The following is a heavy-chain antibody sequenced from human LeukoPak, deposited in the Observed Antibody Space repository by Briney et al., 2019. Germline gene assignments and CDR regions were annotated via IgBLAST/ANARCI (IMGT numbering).Heavy chain of an antibody. CDR1: GFTFSSYW. CDR2: IKQDGSEK. J-gene: IGHJ4*02. Sequence: GGSLRLSCAASGFTFSSYWMSWVRQAPGKGLEWVANIKQDGSEKYYVDSVKGRFTISRDNAKNSLYLQMNSLRAEDTAVYYCARGTWVYDILTAYYYWGQGTLVTVSS. CDR3: ARGTWVYDILTAYYY. D-gene: IGHD3-9*01. V-gene: IGHV3-7*01.